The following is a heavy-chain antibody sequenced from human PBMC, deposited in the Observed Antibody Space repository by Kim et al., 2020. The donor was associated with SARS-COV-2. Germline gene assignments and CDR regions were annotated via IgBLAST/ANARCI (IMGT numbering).Heavy chain of an antibody. CDR1: GFTFSSYA. V-gene: IGHV3-23*01. Sequence: GGSLRLSCAASGFTFSSYAMSWVRQAPGKGLEWVSAISGSGGSTYYADSVKGRFTISRDNSKNTLYLQMNSLRAEDTAVYYCAKGLPSYYDILTGYYRYWGQGTLSPSPQ. J-gene: IGHJ4*02. CDR2: ISGSGGST. CDR3: AKGLPSYYDILTGYYRY. D-gene: IGHD3-9*01.